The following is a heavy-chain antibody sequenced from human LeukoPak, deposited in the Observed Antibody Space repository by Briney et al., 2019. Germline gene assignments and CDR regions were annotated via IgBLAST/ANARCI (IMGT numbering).Heavy chain of an antibody. D-gene: IGHD4-17*01. Sequence: GESLKISCKGSGYSFTSYWIGWVRHIPGKGLEWMGIIYPGDSNTRYSPSFQSQATISADKSISTAYLQWSSLTASDTAMYYCAILSRDDYGDYVISWYFDYWGQGTLVTVSS. V-gene: IGHV5-51*01. CDR1: GYSFTSYW. CDR3: AILSRDDYGDYVISWYFDY. J-gene: IGHJ4*02. CDR2: IYPGDSNT.